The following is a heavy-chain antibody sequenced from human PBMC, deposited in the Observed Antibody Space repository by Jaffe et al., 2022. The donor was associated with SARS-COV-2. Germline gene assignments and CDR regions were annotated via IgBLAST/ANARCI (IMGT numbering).Heavy chain of an antibody. V-gene: IGHV3-30*04. CDR1: GFTFSSYA. J-gene: IGHJ3*02. CDR3: ASSRGWLQLNPDAFDI. Sequence: QVQLVESGGGVVQPGRSLRLSCAASGFTFSSYAMHWVRQAPGKGLEWVAVISYDGSNKYYADSVKGRFTISRDNSKNTLYLQMNSLRAEDTAVYYCASSRGWLQLNPDAFDIWGQGTMVTVSS. CDR2: ISYDGSNK. D-gene: IGHD1-1*01.